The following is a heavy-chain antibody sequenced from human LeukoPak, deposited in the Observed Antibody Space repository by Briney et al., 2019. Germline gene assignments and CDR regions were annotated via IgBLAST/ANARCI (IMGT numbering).Heavy chain of an antibody. V-gene: IGHV3-30-3*01. CDR2: ISYDGSKI. Sequence: GGSLRLSCAASGFTFSNYPLHWVRQAPGKGLEWVTLISYDGSKIYYADSVKGRFTISRDNSKNTLYLQMNSLTAEDTAVYYCARESGWGHPHVFDFWGQGTMVTVSS. CDR3: ARESGWGHPHVFDF. CDR1: GFTFSNYP. D-gene: IGHD3-3*01. J-gene: IGHJ3*01.